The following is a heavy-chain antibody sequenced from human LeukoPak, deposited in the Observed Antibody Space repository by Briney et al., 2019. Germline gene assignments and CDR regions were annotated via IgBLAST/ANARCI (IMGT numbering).Heavy chain of an antibody. D-gene: IGHD6-13*01. CDR3: AKPRPSYSSSWYDH. CDR1: GFTFTSYA. Sequence: GGSLRLSCAASGFTFTSYAMSWVRQAPGKGLEWVSAISGSGGSTYYADSVKGRFTISRDNSKNTLYLQMISLRAEDTAVYYCAKPRPSYSSSWYDHWGQGTLVTVSS. V-gene: IGHV3-23*01. CDR2: ISGSGGST. J-gene: IGHJ5*02.